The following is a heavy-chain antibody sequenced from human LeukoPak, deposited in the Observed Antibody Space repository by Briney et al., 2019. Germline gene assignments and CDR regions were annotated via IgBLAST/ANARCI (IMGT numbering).Heavy chain of an antibody. CDR1: GGTFSSYA. Sequence: GASVKVSCKASGGTFSSYAISWVRQAPGQGLEWMGGIIPIFGTANYAQKFQGRVTITADESTSTAYMELSSLRSEDTAVYYCARDPGYYDILTGIGWFDPWGQGTLVTVSS. CDR3: ARDPGYYDILTGIGWFDP. J-gene: IGHJ5*02. D-gene: IGHD3-9*01. CDR2: IIPIFGTA. V-gene: IGHV1-69*13.